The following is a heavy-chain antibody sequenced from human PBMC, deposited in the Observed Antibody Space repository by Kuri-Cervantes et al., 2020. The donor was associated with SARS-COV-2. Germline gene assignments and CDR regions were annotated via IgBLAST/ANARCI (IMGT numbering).Heavy chain of an antibody. CDR2: IRSGGAST. V-gene: IGHV3-23*01. CDR3: ARDRGAFGGWFDP. J-gene: IGHJ5*02. Sequence: GESLKISCAVSGFTFSSHAMSWVRQTPEKGLEWVSAIRSGGASTSYADSVMGRFSISRDDSKNTLYLQMNGLRVEDTAVYFCARDRGAFGGWFDPWGQGTLVTVSS. D-gene: IGHD3-16*01. CDR1: GFTFSSHA.